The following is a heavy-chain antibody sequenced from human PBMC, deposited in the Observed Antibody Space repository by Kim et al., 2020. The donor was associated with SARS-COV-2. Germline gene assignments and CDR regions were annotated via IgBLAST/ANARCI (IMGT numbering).Heavy chain of an antibody. Sequence: VESLKISCKGSGYSFTSYWISWVRQMPGKRLEWMGRIDPSDSYTNYSPSFQGHVTISADKSISTAYLQWSSLKASDTAMYYCARQDYYDSSGYPSGMDVWGQGTTVTVSS. V-gene: IGHV5-10-1*01. CDR2: IDPSDSYT. CDR1: GYSFTSYW. J-gene: IGHJ6*02. D-gene: IGHD3-22*01. CDR3: ARQDYYDSSGYPSGMDV.